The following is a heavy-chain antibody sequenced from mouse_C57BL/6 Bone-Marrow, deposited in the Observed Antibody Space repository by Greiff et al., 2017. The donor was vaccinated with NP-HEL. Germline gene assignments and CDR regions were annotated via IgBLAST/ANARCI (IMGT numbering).Heavy chain of an antibody. V-gene: IGHV14-4*01. CDR3: TTYGYRNY. Sequence: VQLKESGAELVRPGASVKLSCTASGFNIKDDYMHWVKQRPEQGLEWIGWIDPENGDTEYASKFQGKATITADTSSNTAYLQLSSLTSEDTAVYYCTTYGYRNYWGQGTTLTVSS. CDR1: GFNIKDDY. D-gene: IGHD2-2*01. J-gene: IGHJ2*01. CDR2: IDPENGDT.